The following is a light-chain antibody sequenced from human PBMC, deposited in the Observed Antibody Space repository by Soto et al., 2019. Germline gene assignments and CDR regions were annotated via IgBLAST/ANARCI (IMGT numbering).Light chain of an antibody. CDR2: VNSDGSH. CDR1: SGHNSYA. J-gene: IGLJ3*02. V-gene: IGLV4-69*01. CDR3: QTWSTDIRV. Sequence: QSVLTQSPSASASLGASVKVTCTLSSGHNSYAIAWHQQQPEKGPRYLMKVNSDGSHSKGDGIPDRFSGSSSGAERYLTISSIQSEDEADYYCQTWSTDIRVFGGGTKLTVL.